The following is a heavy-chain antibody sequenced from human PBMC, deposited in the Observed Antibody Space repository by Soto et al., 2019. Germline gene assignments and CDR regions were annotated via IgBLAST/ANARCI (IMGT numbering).Heavy chain of an antibody. CDR2: ISAYNGNT. CDR3: ARDLGGSYNPRPFDY. CDR1: GYTFTSYG. D-gene: IGHD1-26*01. J-gene: IGHJ4*02. Sequence: ASVKVSCKASGYTFTSYGISWVRQAPGQGLEWMGWISAYNGNTNYAQKLQGRVTMTTDTSTSTAYMELRSLRSDDTTVYYCARDLGGSYNPRPFDYWGQGTLVTVSS. V-gene: IGHV1-18*04.